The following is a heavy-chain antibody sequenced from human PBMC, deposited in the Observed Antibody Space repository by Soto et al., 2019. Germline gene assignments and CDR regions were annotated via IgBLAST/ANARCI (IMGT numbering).Heavy chain of an antibody. CDR1: GDYIISSLYS. D-gene: IGHD3-22*01. CDR3: ARLTRQYESSGYYYNFDF. Sequence: KTSETLSITCTVSGDYIISSLYSWGWVRQPPGKGLEWIGSIYYGGSTNYNPSLESRVTISVDTSKNQFSLKLSSVTAADTAVYFCARLTRQYESSGYYYNFDFWGQGTLVTVSS. V-gene: IGHV4-39*01. CDR2: IYYGGST. J-gene: IGHJ4*02.